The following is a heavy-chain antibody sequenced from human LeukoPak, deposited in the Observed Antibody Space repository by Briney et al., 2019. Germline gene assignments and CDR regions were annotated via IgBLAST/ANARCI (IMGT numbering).Heavy chain of an antibody. CDR1: EFTFSTYT. D-gene: IGHD2-8*01. CDR3: ARGVMVSYYMDV. J-gene: IGHJ6*03. CDR2: ISGSSSYI. Sequence: GGSLRLSCAASEFTFSTYTMNWVRQAPGKGLEWVSFISGSSSYIYYAGSVKGRITISRDNAMNSLYLQMNSLRAEDTAVYYCARGVMVSYYMDVWGKGTTVTVSS. V-gene: IGHV3-21*01.